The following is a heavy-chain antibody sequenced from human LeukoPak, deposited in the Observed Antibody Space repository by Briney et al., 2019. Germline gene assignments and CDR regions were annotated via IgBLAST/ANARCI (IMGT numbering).Heavy chain of an antibody. D-gene: IGHD4-17*01. V-gene: IGHV3-23*01. CDR2: ISGSGGST. CDR1: GFPFSSYA. Sequence: GGSLGFSVAAPGFPFSSYAITGSPKPPGKGLNGVSGISGSGGSTYYADSVKGRFTISRDNSKNTVFLQVNSLRGEDTAVYYCAKDHYGDYVTTFDYWGQGTLVTVSS. J-gene: IGHJ4*02. CDR3: AKDHYGDYVTTFDY.